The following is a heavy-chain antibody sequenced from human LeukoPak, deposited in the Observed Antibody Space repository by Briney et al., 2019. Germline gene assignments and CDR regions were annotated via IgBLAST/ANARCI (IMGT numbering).Heavy chain of an antibody. CDR3: AKLLLGYCSSTSCRDY. CDR1: GFTFSSYA. Sequence: GGSLRLSCAASGFTFSSYAMHWVRQAPGKGLEYVSAISSNGGSTYYANSVKGRFTISRDNSKNTLYLQMGSLRAEDMAVYYCAKLLLGYCSSTSCRDYWGQGTLVTVSS. J-gene: IGHJ4*02. D-gene: IGHD2-2*01. CDR2: ISSNGGST. V-gene: IGHV3-64*01.